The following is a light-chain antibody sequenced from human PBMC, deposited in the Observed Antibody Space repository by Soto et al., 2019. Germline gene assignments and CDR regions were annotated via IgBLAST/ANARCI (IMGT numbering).Light chain of an antibody. CDR3: QQYGSSRWT. V-gene: IGKV3-20*01. CDR1: RSVSSY. Sequence: EIVLTQSPATLSLSPGDRATLSCRASRSVSSYLAWYQQKPGQAPRLLIYGASSRATGIPDRFSGSGSGTDFTLTISRLEPEDFAVYYCQQYGSSRWTFGQGTKVDIK. J-gene: IGKJ1*01. CDR2: GAS.